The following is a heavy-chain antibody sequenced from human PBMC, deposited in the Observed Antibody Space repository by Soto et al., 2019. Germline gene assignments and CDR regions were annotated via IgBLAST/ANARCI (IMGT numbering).Heavy chain of an antibody. CDR3: ARHLYYDISPGYLRPYHYYGMDV. D-gene: IGHD3-9*01. CDR1: GDSVSMNNKY. CDR2: LYYSDYT. V-gene: IGHV4-39*01. J-gene: IGHJ6*02. Sequence: SETLSLTCTVSGDSVSMNNKYWGWIRQPPGKGLQWIGSLYYSDYTDTNPSLRSRVTISVDTSKSQFSLNLTSVTAADTAVYFCARHLYYDISPGYLRPYHYYGMDVWGQGTTVTVSS.